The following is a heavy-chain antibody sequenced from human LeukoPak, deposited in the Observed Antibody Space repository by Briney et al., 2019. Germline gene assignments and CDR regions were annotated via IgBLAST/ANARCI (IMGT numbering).Heavy chain of an antibody. Sequence: PSETLSLTCTVSGGSISSYYWSWIRQPPGKGLEWVSAISGSGGSTYYADSVKGRFTISRDNSKNTLYLQMNSLGAEDTAVYYCAKDPRTGYFDYWGQGTLVTVSS. CDR2: ISGSGGST. V-gene: IGHV3-23*01. CDR3: AKDPRTGYFDY. D-gene: IGHD1-1*01. J-gene: IGHJ4*02. CDR1: GGSISSYY.